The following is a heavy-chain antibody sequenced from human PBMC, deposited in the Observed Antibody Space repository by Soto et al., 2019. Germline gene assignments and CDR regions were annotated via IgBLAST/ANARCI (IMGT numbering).Heavy chain of an antibody. Sequence: PGGSLRLSCAASGFTFSSYGMHWVRQAPGKGLEWVAVIWYDGSNKYYADSVKGRFTISRDNSKNTLYLQMNSLRAEDTAVYYCARDQRPPLGMDVWGQGTTVTSP. CDR1: GFTFSSYG. J-gene: IGHJ6*02. V-gene: IGHV3-33*01. CDR3: ARDQRPPLGMDV. D-gene: IGHD6-25*01. CDR2: IWYDGSNK.